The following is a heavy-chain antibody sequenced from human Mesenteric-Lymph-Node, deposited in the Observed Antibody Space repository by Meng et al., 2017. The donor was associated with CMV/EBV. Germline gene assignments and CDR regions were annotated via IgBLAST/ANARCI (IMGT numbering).Heavy chain of an antibody. CDR2: INPSGGST. J-gene: IGHJ4*02. CDR3: AREVGVAASGTGYFDY. V-gene: IGHV1-46*01. CDR1: GGTFSSYA. Sequence: SGGTFSSYAISWVRQAPGQGLEWMGIINPSGGSTRYTQKFEGRVTMTRDTSTSTVYMELRSLRSEDTAVYYCAREVGVAASGTGYFDYWGQGTLVTVSS. D-gene: IGHD6-13*01.